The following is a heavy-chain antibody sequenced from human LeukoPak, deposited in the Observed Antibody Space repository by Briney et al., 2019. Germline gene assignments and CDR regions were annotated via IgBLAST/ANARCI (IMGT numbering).Heavy chain of an antibody. D-gene: IGHD1-26*01. CDR2: FDHEDGET. Sequence: ASMKVSCKVSGYTLTELSMHWVRQAPGNGLGWMGGFDHEDGETIYAQKFQGRVTMTEDTSTDTAYMELSSLRSEDTAVYYCATVAEGWEGWFDPWGQGTLVTVSS. J-gene: IGHJ5*02. CDR3: ATVAEGWEGWFDP. V-gene: IGHV1-24*01. CDR1: GYTLTELS.